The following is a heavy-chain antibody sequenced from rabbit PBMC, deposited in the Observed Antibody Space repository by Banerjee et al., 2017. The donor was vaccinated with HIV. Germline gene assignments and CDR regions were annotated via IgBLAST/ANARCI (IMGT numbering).Heavy chain of an antibody. CDR1: GFSFSSSYY. CDR3: ARDRDTGSVYYFDL. D-gene: IGHD8-1*01. CDR2: IDTDSGST. Sequence: QEQLVESGGGLVQPEGSLTLTCTASGFSFSSSYYMSWVRQAPGKGLEWNGCIDTDSGSTYYASWAKGRFSISKTSSPTVTLQMTSLTDADTATYFCARDRDTGSVYYFDLWGQGTLVTVS. J-gene: IGHJ3*01. V-gene: IGHV1S45*01.